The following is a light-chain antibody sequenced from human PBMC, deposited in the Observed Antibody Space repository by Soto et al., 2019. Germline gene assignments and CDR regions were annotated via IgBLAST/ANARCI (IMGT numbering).Light chain of an antibody. Sequence: ELVLPESLGTLSLSPGDRVSLSGRARQSVDSSYLAWYQQKPGQAPRLLIFFASTRVTGIPARFSGSGSGTEFTLTIRSLQSEDLAVYYCHKYYSWPRGTFGHGNKVGI. CDR3: HKYYSWPRGT. CDR1: QSVDSSY. J-gene: IGKJ1*01. CDR2: FAS. V-gene: IGKV3-15*01.